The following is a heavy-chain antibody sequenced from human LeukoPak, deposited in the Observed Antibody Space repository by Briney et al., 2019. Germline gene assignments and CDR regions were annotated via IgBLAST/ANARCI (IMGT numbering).Heavy chain of an antibody. CDR1: GGSISSGPYY. Sequence: SETLSLTCTVSGGSISSGPYYWGWIRQPPGTGLEWIGNIYYGENTYYNPSLKSRVTISIDTSKNQFYLKLSSLTAADTAVYYCARRDDSSGYHKIFDYWGQGTLVTVSS. CDR3: ARRDDSSGYHKIFDY. V-gene: IGHV4-39*01. D-gene: IGHD3-22*01. CDR2: IYYGENT. J-gene: IGHJ4*02.